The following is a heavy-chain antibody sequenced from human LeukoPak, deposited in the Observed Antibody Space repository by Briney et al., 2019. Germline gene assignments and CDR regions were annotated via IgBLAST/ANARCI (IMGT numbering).Heavy chain of an antibody. CDR2: ISYDGSNK. J-gene: IGHJ4*02. V-gene: IGHV3-30*18. CDR1: GFTFSDYY. D-gene: IGHD5-12*01. CDR3: AKGTRGYSGYEDY. Sequence: GGSLRLSCAASGFTFSDYYMSWIRQAPGKGLEWVAVISYDGSNKYYADSVKGRFTISRDNSKNTLYLQMNSLRAEDTAVYYCAKGTRGYSGYEDYWGQGTLVTVSS.